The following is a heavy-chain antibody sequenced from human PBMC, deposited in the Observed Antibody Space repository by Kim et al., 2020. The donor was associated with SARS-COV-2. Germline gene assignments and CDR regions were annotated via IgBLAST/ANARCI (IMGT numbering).Heavy chain of an antibody. CDR3: ARFGSPRVPPYGMDV. D-gene: IGHD1-26*01. CDR1: GFTVSSNY. Sequence: GGSLRLSCAASGFTVSSNYMSWVRQAPGKGLEWVSVIYSGGSTYYADSVKGRFTISRDNSKNTLYLQMNSLRAEDTAVYYCARFGSPRVPPYGMDVWGQGTTVTVSS. V-gene: IGHV3-53*01. J-gene: IGHJ6*02. CDR2: IYSGGST.